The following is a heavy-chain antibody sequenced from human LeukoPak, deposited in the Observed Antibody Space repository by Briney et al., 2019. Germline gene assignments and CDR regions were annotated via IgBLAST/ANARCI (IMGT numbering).Heavy chain of an antibody. J-gene: IGHJ4*02. CDR2: ISAYNGNT. V-gene: IGHV1-18*04. D-gene: IGHD2-15*01. CDR3: ARGVVAEDY. Sequence: ASVKVSCKGSGYNFDRYGVNWVRQAPGQGLEWMGWISAYNGNTNYAQKLQGRVTMTTDTSTSTAYMELRSLRSDDTAVYYCARGVVAEDYWGQGTLVTVSS. CDR1: GYNFDRYG.